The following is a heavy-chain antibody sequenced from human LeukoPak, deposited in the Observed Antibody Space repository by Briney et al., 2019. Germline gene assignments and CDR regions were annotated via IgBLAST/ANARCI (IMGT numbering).Heavy chain of an antibody. Sequence: SQTLSLTCTVSGGSISSVGYYWSWIRQHPGKGLEWIGYIYYSGSTYYNPSLKSRVTISVDTSKNQFSLKLSSVTAADTAVYYCATYYDFWSGCFDYWGQGTLVTVSS. CDR1: GGSISSVGYY. V-gene: IGHV4-31*03. J-gene: IGHJ4*02. CDR3: ATYYDFWSGCFDY. D-gene: IGHD3-3*01. CDR2: IYYSGST.